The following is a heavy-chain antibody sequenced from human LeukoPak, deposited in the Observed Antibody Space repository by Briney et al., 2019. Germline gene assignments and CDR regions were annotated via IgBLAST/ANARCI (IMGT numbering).Heavy chain of an antibody. Sequence: ASVKVSCKASGYTFTSYYMHWVRQAPGQGLEWMGIINPSGGSTSYAQKFQGRVTMTRDTSTSTVYMELSSLRSEDTAVYYCARDQGGSGTRHYQGVRLYYYYGMDVWGKGTTVTVSS. CDR2: INPSGGST. J-gene: IGHJ6*04. CDR3: ARDQGGSGTRHYQGVRLYYYYGMDV. CDR1: GYTFTSYY. D-gene: IGHD3-10*01. V-gene: IGHV1-46*01.